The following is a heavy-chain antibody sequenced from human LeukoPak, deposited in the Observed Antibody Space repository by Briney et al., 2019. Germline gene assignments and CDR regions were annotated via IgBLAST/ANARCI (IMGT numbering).Heavy chain of an antibody. D-gene: IGHD6-13*01. CDR1: GGSISGYY. Sequence: SETLSLTCTVSGGSISGYYWSWIRQPPGKGLEWIGEINHSGSTNYNPSLKSRVTISVDTSKNQFSLKLSSVTAADTAVYYCARGRIAAAADDYWGQGTLVTVSS. J-gene: IGHJ4*02. CDR2: INHSGST. CDR3: ARGRIAAAADDY. V-gene: IGHV4-34*01.